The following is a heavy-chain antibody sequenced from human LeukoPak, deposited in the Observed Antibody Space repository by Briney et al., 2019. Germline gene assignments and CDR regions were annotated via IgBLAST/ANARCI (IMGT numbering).Heavy chain of an antibody. V-gene: IGHV1-69*05. D-gene: IGHD1-26*01. J-gene: IGHJ3*02. CDR3: ARDKGMELPRGYDAFNI. Sequence: SVKVSCKASGGTFSSYAISWVRQAPGQGLEWMGRIIPIFGTANYAQKFQGRVTITTDESTSTAYMELSSLRSEDTAVYYCARDKGMELPRGYDAFNIWGQGAMVTVSS. CDR1: GGTFSSYA. CDR2: IIPIFGTA.